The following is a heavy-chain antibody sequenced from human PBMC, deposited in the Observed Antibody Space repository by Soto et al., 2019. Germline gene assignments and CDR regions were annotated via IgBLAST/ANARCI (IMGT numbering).Heavy chain of an antibody. V-gene: IGHV4-30-2*01. D-gene: IGHD3-22*01. CDR2: IYHSGST. Sequence: TLSLTCAVSGGSISSGGYSWSWIRQPPGKGLEWIGYIYHSGSTYYNPSLKSRVTISVDRSKNQFSLKLSSVTAADTAVYYCARGTYYYDSSGYYTPDKFDYCGQGTLVTVSS. CDR1: GGSISSGGYS. J-gene: IGHJ4*02. CDR3: ARGTYYYDSSGYYTPDKFDY.